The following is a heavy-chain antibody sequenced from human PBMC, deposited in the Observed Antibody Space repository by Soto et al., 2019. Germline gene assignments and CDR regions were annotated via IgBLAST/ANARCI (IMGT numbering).Heavy chain of an antibody. V-gene: IGHV2-5*02. CDR2: IYWDDDE. Sequence: QITLKESGPPLVIPTQTLTLTCTVSGFSLSTSGVGVAWIRQPPGKALEWLGIIYWDDDERYSPSLRSRLTITKDTSLNQVVLRMTNMDPLDTATYYCAHSDPEGWALEYWGQGLLVTVSS. CDR1: GFSLSTSGVG. CDR3: AHSDPEGWALEY. J-gene: IGHJ4*02.